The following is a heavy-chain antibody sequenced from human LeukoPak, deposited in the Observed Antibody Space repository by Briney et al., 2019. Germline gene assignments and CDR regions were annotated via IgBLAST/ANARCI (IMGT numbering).Heavy chain of an antibody. CDR1: GFTFDDYA. V-gene: IGHV3-9*01. CDR2: ISWNSGSI. D-gene: IGHD5-12*01. Sequence: QLGRSLRLSCAASGFTFDDYAMHWVRQAPGKGLEWVSGISWNSGSIGYADSVKGRFTISRGNAKNSLYLQMNSLRAEDTALYYCAKALGGYDIYPNFDYWGQGTLVTVSS. J-gene: IGHJ4*02. CDR3: AKALGGYDIYPNFDY.